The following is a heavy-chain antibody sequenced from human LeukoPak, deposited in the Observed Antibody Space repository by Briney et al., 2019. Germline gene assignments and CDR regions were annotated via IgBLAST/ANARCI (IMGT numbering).Heavy chain of an antibody. J-gene: IGHJ4*02. D-gene: IGHD3-22*01. V-gene: IGHV4-30-4*01. CDR3: AGGYYDSSGYHGALDY. Sequence: PSETLSLTCTVSGGSISSGDYYWSWIRQPPGKGLEWIGYIYYSGSTYYNPSLKSRVTISVDTSKNQFSLKLSSVTAADTAVYYCAGGYYDSSGYHGALDYWGQGTLVTVSS. CDR1: GGSISSGDYY. CDR2: IYYSGST.